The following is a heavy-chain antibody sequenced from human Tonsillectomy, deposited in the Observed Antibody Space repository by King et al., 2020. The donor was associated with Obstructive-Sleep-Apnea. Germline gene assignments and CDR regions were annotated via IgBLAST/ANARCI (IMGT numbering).Heavy chain of an antibody. CDR1: GYTFTGYY. J-gene: IGHJ4*02. CDR3: ARDREDVVGASTPVYYFDY. D-gene: IGHD1-26*01. V-gene: IGHV1-2*04. Sequence: QLVQSGAEVKKPGASLKVSCKASGYTFTGYYMHWVRQAPGQGLEWMGWINPNSGGTNYAQKFQGWVTMTRDTSISTAYMGLSRLRSDDTAVYYCARDREDVVGASTPVYYFDYWGQGTLVTVSS. CDR2: INPNSGGT.